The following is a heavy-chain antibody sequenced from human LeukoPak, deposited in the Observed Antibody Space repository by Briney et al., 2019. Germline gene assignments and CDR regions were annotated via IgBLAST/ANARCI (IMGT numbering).Heavy chain of an antibody. V-gene: IGHV4-38-2*01. CDR2: IYHSGST. Sequence: PSETLSLTCAVSGYSISSGYYWGWIRQPPGKGLEWIGSIYHSGSTYYNPSLKSRVTISVDTSKNQFSLKLSSVTAADTAVYYCARHVAARLDYWGQGTLVTVPS. J-gene: IGHJ4*02. CDR3: ARHVAARLDY. D-gene: IGHD6-6*01. CDR1: GYSISSGYY.